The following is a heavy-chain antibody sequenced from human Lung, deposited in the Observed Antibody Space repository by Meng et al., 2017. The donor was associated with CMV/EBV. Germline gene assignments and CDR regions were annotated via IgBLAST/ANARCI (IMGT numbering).Heavy chain of an antibody. CDR3: VRANLGSADY. Sequence: QLVQAGAEVNKPGASVKVACKASGYTFTGYYMHWQRQAPGQGLEWVGRITPSSGGTTYAQKFQGRVTMTRDTSISTAYMELSSLRSDDAAIYYCVRANLGSADYWGQGTLVTVSS. V-gene: IGHV1-2*06. CDR1: GYTFTGYY. CDR2: ITPSSGGT. D-gene: IGHD7-27*01. J-gene: IGHJ4*02.